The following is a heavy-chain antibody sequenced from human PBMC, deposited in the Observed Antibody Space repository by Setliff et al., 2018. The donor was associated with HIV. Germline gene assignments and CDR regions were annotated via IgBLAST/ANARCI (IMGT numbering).Heavy chain of an antibody. CDR1: GGSIRSFF. D-gene: IGHD6-19*01. CDR2: IYTSGST. V-gene: IGHV4-4*08. CDR3: IIAYSSGWLAPMGFDS. J-gene: IGHJ4*02. Sequence: SETLSLTCTVSGGSIRSFFWSWIRQPPGKGLEWIGHIYTSGSTNYNPSLKSRVTMSVDTSKNQFSLNLSSVTAADTAVYYCIIAYSSGWLAPMGFDSWGQGTLVTVSS.